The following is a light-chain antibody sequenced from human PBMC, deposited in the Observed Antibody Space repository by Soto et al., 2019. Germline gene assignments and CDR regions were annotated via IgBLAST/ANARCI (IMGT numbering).Light chain of an antibody. Sequence: QSALTQPASVSGSPGQSITISCTGTSSDVGAYNYVSWYQQQPGKAPKLMIYEVSNRPSGVSNRFSGSKSGNTASLTISGLQAEDEADYHCSSYTTSSTYVFGTGTKLTVL. CDR3: SSYTTSSTYV. V-gene: IGLV2-14*01. J-gene: IGLJ1*01. CDR2: EVS. CDR1: SSDVGAYNY.